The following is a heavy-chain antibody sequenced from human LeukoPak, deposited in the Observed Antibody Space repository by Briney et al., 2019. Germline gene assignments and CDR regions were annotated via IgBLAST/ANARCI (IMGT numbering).Heavy chain of an antibody. CDR3: ARDGGVVSYDSSGSYFDP. CDR2: IKPGGNEK. Sequence: GGSLRLSCAASGFTFNNYWMTWVRQGPGKGLEWVANIKPGGNEKYYVDSVKGRFTISRDNAKNSLYLQMNSLRAEDTAVYYCARDGGVVSYDSSGSYFDPWGQGTLVTVSS. J-gene: IGHJ5*02. D-gene: IGHD3-22*01. V-gene: IGHV3-7*01. CDR1: GFTFNNYW.